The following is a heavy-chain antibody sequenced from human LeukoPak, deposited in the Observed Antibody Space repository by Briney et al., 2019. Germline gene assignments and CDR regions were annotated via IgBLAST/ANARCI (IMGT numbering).Heavy chain of an antibody. V-gene: IGHV3-74*01. D-gene: IGHD3-16*01. Sequence: GGSLRLSCVASGVTFSSYLMHWVRQIPGKGLVWVSRINRDGRSTSYADSVKGRFTISRDNAKNTLYLHMNSLRAEDTAVYYCARRLGVNYGSDALDIWGQGTMVTVSS. CDR2: INRDGRST. CDR3: ARRLGVNYGSDALDI. CDR1: GVTFSSYL. J-gene: IGHJ3*02.